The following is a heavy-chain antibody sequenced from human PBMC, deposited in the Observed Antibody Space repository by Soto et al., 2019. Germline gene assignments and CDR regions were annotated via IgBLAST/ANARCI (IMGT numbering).Heavy chain of an antibody. D-gene: IGHD2-2*01. CDR2: IYPGDSDT. V-gene: IGHV5-51*01. J-gene: IGHJ4*02. Sequence: LGESLKISCKGSGYSFTSYWIGWVRQMPGKGLEWMGIIYPGDSDTRYSPSFQGQVTISADKSISTAYLQWSSLKASDTAMYYCARLGGYCSSTKCYGGGHYWGQGTQVTVSS. CDR1: GYSFTSYW. CDR3: ARLGGYCSSTKCYGGGHY.